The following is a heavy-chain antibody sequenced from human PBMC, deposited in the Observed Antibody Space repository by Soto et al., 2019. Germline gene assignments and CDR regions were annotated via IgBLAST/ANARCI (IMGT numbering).Heavy chain of an antibody. D-gene: IGHD2-15*01. J-gene: IGHJ3*02. CDR2: INHSGST. CDR3: ARGIVVVVAATAGTFDI. Sequence: SETLSLTCTVSGGSFSGYYWSWIRQPPGKGLEWIGEINHSGSTNYNPSLKSRVTISVDTSKNQFSLKLSSVTAADTAVYYCARGIVVVVAATAGTFDIWGQGTMVTVSS. V-gene: IGHV4-34*01. CDR1: GGSFSGYY.